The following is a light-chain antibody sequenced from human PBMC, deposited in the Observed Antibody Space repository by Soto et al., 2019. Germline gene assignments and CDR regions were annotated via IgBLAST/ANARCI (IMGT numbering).Light chain of an antibody. CDR3: QQYNASPLT. Sequence: EIVLTQSPATLSLSPGERVTLSCRASQSVSDSLAWYQQKPRQAPRLLIYGASIRATDIPARFSGSGSGTEFSLTISSLQSEDFAVYYCQQYNASPLTFGGGTKVEIK. J-gene: IGKJ4*01. V-gene: IGKV3D-15*01. CDR1: QSVSDS. CDR2: GAS.